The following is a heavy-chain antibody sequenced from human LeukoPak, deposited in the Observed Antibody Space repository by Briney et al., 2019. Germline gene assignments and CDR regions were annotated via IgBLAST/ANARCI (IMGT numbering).Heavy chain of an antibody. Sequence: PGGSLRLSCAASGFTFDDYAMHWVRQAPGKGLEWVSGICWNSGSIVYADSVKGRFTISRDNDKNSLYLQMNSLRAEDTAMYYCAKDISPSVAGSAFDIWGQGTMVTVSS. D-gene: IGHD1-14*01. CDR1: GFTFDDYA. CDR2: ICWNSGSI. V-gene: IGHV3-9*01. J-gene: IGHJ3*02. CDR3: AKDISPSVAGSAFDI.